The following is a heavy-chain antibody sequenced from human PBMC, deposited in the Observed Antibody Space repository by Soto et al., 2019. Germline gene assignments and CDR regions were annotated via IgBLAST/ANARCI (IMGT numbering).Heavy chain of an antibody. J-gene: IGHJ4*02. CDR1: GGSFSGYY. D-gene: IGHD6-6*01. Sequence: SETLSLTCAVYGGSFSGYYWSWIRQPPGKGLEWIGEINHSGSTNYNPSLKSRVTISVDTSKNQFSLKLSSVTAADTAVYYCARTASVGAARLYYFDYWGQGTLVTVSS. V-gene: IGHV4-34*01. CDR3: ARTASVGAARLYYFDY. CDR2: INHSGST.